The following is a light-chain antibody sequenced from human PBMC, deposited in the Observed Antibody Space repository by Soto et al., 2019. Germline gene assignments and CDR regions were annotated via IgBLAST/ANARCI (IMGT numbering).Light chain of an antibody. V-gene: IGKV3-20*01. CDR2: GAS. Sequence: EIVLTQSPGILSLSPGERASLSCGASQSISSSFLAWYQQKPGQAPRLLIYGASSRATGIPDRFSGTRSETDFTLTISRLEPEHFALYYCQQYGPSLTFGQGTRLEI. CDR3: QQYGPSLT. J-gene: IGKJ5*01. CDR1: QSISSSF.